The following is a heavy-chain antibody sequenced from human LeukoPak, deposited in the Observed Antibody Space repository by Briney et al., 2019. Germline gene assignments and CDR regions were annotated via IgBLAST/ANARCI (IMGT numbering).Heavy chain of an antibody. CDR3: ARVNSGSLFDY. Sequence: KPSETLSLTCTVSGYSISSGYYWGWIRQPPGKGLERIGSIYHSGSTYYNPSLKSRVTISVDTSKNQFSLKLSSVTAADTAVYYCARVNSGSLFDYWGQGTLVTVSS. D-gene: IGHD1-26*01. J-gene: IGHJ4*02. V-gene: IGHV4-38-2*02. CDR2: IYHSGST. CDR1: GYSISSGYY.